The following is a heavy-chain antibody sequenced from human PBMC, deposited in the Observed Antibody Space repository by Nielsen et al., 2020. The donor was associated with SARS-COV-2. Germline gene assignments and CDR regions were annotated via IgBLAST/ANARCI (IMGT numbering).Heavy chain of an antibody. CDR1: GFTFANYG. J-gene: IGHJ4*02. D-gene: IGHD3-3*01. CDR2: VSRDGSDT. V-gene: IGHV3-30*18. Sequence: GESLTISCAASGFTFANYGIHWVRQVAGRGLECVAIVSRDGSDTFYVDSVKGRFTISRDNSKNTVYLQMNSLRAEDTAVYHCAKDVWSGAHQIGPDYWGQGTLVTVSS. CDR3: AKDVWSGAHQIGPDY.